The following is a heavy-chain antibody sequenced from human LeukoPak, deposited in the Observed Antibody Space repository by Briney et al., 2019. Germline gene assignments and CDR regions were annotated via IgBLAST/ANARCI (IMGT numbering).Heavy chain of an antibody. Sequence: PGRSLRLSCAASGFTFDDYAMHWVRQAPGKGLEWVSGISWNSGSIGYADSVKGRFTISRDNAKNSLYLQMNSLRAEDTALYYCAKDLNRFPVDYYGMDVWGQGTTVTVSS. J-gene: IGHJ6*02. V-gene: IGHV3-9*01. CDR3: AKDLNRFPVDYYGMDV. D-gene: IGHD2/OR15-2a*01. CDR1: GFTFDDYA. CDR2: ISWNSGSI.